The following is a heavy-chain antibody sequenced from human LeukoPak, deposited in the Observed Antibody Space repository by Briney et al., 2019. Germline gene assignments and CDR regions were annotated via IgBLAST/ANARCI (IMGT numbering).Heavy chain of an antibody. CDR1: GGTFSSYA. D-gene: IGHD3-10*01. J-gene: IGHJ4*02. CDR2: IIPILGIA. CDR3: ARDYRSGSYYKELAFDY. V-gene: IGHV1-69*04. Sequence: ASVKVSCKASGGTFSSYAISWVRQAPGQGLEWMGRIIPILGIANYAQKFQGRVTITADKSTSTAYMELSSLRSEDTAVYYSARDYRSGSYYKELAFDYWGQGTLVTVSS.